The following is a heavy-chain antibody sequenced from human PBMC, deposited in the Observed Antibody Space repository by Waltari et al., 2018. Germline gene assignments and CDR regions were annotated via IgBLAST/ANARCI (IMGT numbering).Heavy chain of an antibody. D-gene: IGHD3-10*02. Sequence: VRLVESGGGRVEPGESLRLSCVGSGFSFDEYSMNWVRQAPGKGLECVSVLYSNNNAYYLDSVEGRFTVSRDNSKNTLYLHMNNLRREDSAVYYCAKDRASSGAWDYVDHWGQGTLVTVSS. CDR2: LYSNNNA. CDR3: AKDRASSGAWDYVDH. V-gene: IGHV3-66*01. CDR1: GFSFDEYS. J-gene: IGHJ4*02.